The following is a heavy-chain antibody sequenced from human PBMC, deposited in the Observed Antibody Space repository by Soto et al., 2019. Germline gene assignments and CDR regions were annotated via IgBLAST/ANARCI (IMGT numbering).Heavy chain of an antibody. Sequence: PGESLTISCKGSGEGFTNYWIGWVRQTPGKGLEWMGITHLRDSQTRYSPSFQGQVIISVDKSVTTAYLQWSSLKTSDAAIYYCVRHTLWAFDSWGQGTLVTVSS. CDR3: VRHTLWAFDS. J-gene: IGHJ4*02. CDR2: THLRDSQT. CDR1: GEGFTNYW. V-gene: IGHV5-51*01. D-gene: IGHD7-27*01.